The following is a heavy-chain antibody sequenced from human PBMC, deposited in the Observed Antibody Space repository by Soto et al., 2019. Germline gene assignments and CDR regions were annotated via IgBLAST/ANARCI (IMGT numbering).Heavy chain of an antibody. Sequence: QVQLQESGPGLVKPSETLSLTCSVSGGSIGSYYWSWIRQPPGKGLEWIGYIYYSGSTNYNPSLXXRXPXSVDTSKNQFSLKLSSVTAADTAVYYCARGGWRQIDYWGQGTLVTVSS. D-gene: IGHD3-3*01. V-gene: IGHV4-59*08. J-gene: IGHJ4*02. CDR3: ARGGWRQIDY. CDR1: GGSIGSYY. CDR2: IYYSGST.